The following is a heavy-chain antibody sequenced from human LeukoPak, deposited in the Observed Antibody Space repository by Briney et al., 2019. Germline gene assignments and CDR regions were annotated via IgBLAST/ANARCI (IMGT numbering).Heavy chain of an antibody. CDR3: ARHSSSWTPGAFDI. D-gene: IGHD6-13*01. V-gene: IGHV4-30-2*01. CDR1: GGSISSGGYS. CDR2: IYHSGST. J-gene: IGHJ3*02. Sequence: SETLSLTCAVSGGSISSGGYSWSWIRQPPGKGLEWIGYIYHSGSTYYNPSLKSRVTISVDRSKNQFSLKLSSVTAADTAVYYCARHSSSWTPGAFDIWGQGTMVTVSS.